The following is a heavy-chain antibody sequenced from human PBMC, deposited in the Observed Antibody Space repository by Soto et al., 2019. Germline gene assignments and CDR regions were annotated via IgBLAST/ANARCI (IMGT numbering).Heavy chain of an antibody. V-gene: IGHV4-59*01. CDR3: ARGSLAAAGPPYTWYDP. D-gene: IGHD6-13*01. J-gene: IGHJ5*02. CDR1: GGSISSYY. Sequence: SETLSLTCTVSGGSISSYYWSWIRQPPGKGLEWIGYIYYSGSTNYNPSLKSRVTISVDTSKNQFSLKLSSVTAADTAVYYCARGSLAAAGPPYTWYDPWGQGTLVTVSS. CDR2: IYYSGST.